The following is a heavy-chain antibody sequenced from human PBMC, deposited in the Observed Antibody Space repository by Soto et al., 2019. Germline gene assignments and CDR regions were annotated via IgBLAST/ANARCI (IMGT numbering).Heavy chain of an antibody. CDR1: GVSVNNDNYY. V-gene: IGHV4-61*03. J-gene: IGHJ4*02. CDR2: IYYTGST. Sequence: PSETLSLTCTVSGVSVNNDNYYWSWIRQPPGKGLEWIGYIYYTGSTAYNPSLKSRVTISLDTSRNHFSLSLSSVTAADTAVFYCASGYSNSPEALDFWGRGTLVTVSS. D-gene: IGHD6-13*01. CDR3: ASGYSNSPEALDF.